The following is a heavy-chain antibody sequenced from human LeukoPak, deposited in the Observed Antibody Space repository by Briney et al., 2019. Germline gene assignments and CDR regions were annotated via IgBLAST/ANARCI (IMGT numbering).Heavy chain of an antibody. CDR2: IGASGSST. D-gene: IGHD4/OR15-4a*01. CDR1: GFTFSSYA. Sequence: GGSLRLSCAASGFTFSSYAMSWVRQAPGKGLEWVSSIGASGSSTYYADSVKGRFTISRDNSKNTLYLQMNSLRAEDTALYYCAKDPDGLWSWGQGTLVTVSS. CDR3: AKDPDGLWS. V-gene: IGHV3-23*01. J-gene: IGHJ5*02.